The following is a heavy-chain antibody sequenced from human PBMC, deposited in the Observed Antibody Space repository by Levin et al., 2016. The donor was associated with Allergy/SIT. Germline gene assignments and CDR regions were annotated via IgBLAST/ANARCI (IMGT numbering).Heavy chain of an antibody. Sequence: GESLKISCAASGFTFSSYVMSWVRQAPGKGLEWVSAISGSGGTTYYAKSADSVKGRFTISRDNSKNTLYLQMNSLRAEDTAVYYCAKDKEDGIQLWYHAMDVWGQGTTVTVSS. J-gene: IGHJ6*02. CDR3: AKDKEDGIQLWYHAMDV. D-gene: IGHD5-18*01. V-gene: IGHV3-23*01. CDR1: GFTFSSYV. CDR2: ISGSGGTT.